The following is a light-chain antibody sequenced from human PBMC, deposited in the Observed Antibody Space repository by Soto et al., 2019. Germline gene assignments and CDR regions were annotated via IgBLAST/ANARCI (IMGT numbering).Light chain of an antibody. Sequence: QSVLTQPPSASGTPGQRVTISCSGSSSNIGSNSVYWYQQFPGTAPKLLIYYNNQRPSGVPDRFSGSKSGTSASLAISGLRSEDEADYYCAAWDDSLSGVVFGGGTKSPS. J-gene: IGLJ2*01. CDR2: YNN. CDR1: SSNIGSNS. CDR3: AAWDDSLSGVV. V-gene: IGLV1-47*02.